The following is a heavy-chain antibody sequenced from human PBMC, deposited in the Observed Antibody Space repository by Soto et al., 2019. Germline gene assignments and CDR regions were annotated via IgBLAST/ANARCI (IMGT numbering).Heavy chain of an antibody. CDR3: AREPSAFYCRGNCSY. Sequence: QVQLVQSGAEVKKPGTSVKVSCKTSGYTFTTYGISWVRQAPGQGLEWMGWISTYNWNAHYAQKLQGRVTMSPETSTSTAYLALRSLRSDDATVYYCAREPSAFYCRGNCSYWGQGTLVTVSS. J-gene: IGHJ4*02. D-gene: IGHD2-21*02. V-gene: IGHV1-18*01. CDR2: ISTYNWNA. CDR1: GYTFTTYG.